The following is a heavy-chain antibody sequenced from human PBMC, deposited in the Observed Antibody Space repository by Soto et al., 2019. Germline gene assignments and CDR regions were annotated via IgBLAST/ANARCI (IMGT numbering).Heavy chain of an antibody. CDR2: ISWNSGSI. J-gene: IGHJ5*02. CDR3: AKDRGYSDGGVGCFDP. CDR1: GFTFDDYA. Sequence: LRLSCAASGFTFDDYAMHWVRQAPGKGLEWVSGISWNSGSIGYADSVKGRFTISRDNARISLYLQMKSLRAEGTALYYCAKDRGYSDGGVGCFDPWCQGTLVTAPQ. V-gene: IGHV3-9*01. D-gene: IGHD5-18*01.